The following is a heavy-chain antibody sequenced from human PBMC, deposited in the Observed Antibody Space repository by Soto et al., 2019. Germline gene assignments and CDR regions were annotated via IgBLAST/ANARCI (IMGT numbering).Heavy chain of an antibody. CDR1: GGSISSYY. V-gene: IGHV4-59*01. J-gene: IGHJ4*02. CDR3: ARVEPIYRGYYDFWSGPPPGYHY. D-gene: IGHD3-3*01. CDR2: IYYSGST. Sequence: SETLSLTCTVSGGSISSYYWSWIRQPPGKGLEWIGYIYYSGSTNYNPSLKSRVTISVDTSKNQFSLKLSSVTAADTAVYYCARVEPIYRGYYDFWSGPPPGYHYWGQGTLVTVSS.